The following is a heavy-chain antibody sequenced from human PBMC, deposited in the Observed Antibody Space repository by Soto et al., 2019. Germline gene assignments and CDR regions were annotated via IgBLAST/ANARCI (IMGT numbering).Heavy chain of an antibody. D-gene: IGHD6-19*01. Sequence: GESVRLSCAVSGFSFISYDLNWVRQAPGKGLEWVSYISSSGSTIYYADSVKGRFTISRTNDKNSLHLQMNILRAEDTAVYYCPTIAVAGTMFDPWGQGTQVTVSS. CDR1: GFSFISYD. V-gene: IGHV3-48*03. CDR2: ISSSGSTI. J-gene: IGHJ5*02. CDR3: PTIAVAGTMFDP.